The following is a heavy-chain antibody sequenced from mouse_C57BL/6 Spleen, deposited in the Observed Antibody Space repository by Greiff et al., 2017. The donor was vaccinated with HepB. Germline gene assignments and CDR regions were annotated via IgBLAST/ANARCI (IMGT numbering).Heavy chain of an antibody. CDR3: ARVSIYDGYYPHFDY. J-gene: IGHJ2*01. Sequence: EVQVVESEGGLVQPGSSMKLSCTASGFTFSDYYMAWVRQVPEKGLEWVANINYDGSSTYYLDSLKSRFIISRDNAKNILYLQMSSLKSEDTATYYCARVSIYDGYYPHFDYWGQGTTLTVSS. CDR1: GFTFSDYY. V-gene: IGHV5-16*01. CDR2: INYDGSST. D-gene: IGHD2-3*01.